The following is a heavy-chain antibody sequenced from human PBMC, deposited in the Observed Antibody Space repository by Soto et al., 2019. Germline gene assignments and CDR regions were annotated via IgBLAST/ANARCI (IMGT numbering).Heavy chain of an antibody. D-gene: IGHD1-26*01. J-gene: IGHJ5*02. V-gene: IGHV5-51*01. Sequence: PGDSLKISGNGSGYSFTNYWIVWVRQMPGKGLEWMGIIYPGDSDTRYSPSFQGQVTISADKSITTAYLQWSSLKASDTAIYYCARCASSGSLDWFDPWGQGTLVTVSS. CDR3: ARCASSGSLDWFDP. CDR1: GYSFTNYW. CDR2: IYPGDSDT.